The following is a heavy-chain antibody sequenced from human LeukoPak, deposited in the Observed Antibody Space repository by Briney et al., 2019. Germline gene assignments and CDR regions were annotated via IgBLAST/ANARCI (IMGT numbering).Heavy chain of an antibody. CDR3: AKEDTTGMTPLLDY. CDR2: LSGSGGNT. V-gene: IGHV3-23*01. J-gene: IGHJ4*02. CDR1: GFTFTNYA. D-gene: IGHD1-1*01. Sequence: GGSLRLSCSASGFTFTNYAMSWVRQAPGKGLEWVSSLSGSGGNTYYADSVKGRFTISRDNSKNTLSLQMNSLRAEDTAVYYCAKEDTTGMTPLLDYWGQGTLVTVSS.